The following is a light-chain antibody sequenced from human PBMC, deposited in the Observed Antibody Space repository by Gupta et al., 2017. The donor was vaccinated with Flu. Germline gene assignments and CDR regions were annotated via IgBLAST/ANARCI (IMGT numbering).Light chain of an antibody. CDR1: HNIAVY. V-gene: IGKV1-39*01. CDR2: TAA. J-gene: IGKJ1*01. CDR3: QQSYGTRWT. Sequence: DIQMTQSPSSLSASVGERVTITCRASHNIAVYLNVYQQKPGRAPQLLMYTAASLQSGVPSRFSGSGSGTDVTLTINSLQPEDFATYYCQQSYGTRWTFGQGTKVEI.